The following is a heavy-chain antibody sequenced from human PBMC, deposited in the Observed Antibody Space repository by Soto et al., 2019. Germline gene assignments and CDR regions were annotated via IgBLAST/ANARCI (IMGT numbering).Heavy chain of an antibody. Sequence: QVQLVQSGAEVRKPGSSVTVSCKASGGTFSNYAISWVRQARGQGLEWMGGIIPIVGTGSYAQKFQGRVTITAHEPTTTAYMELSSLTSEDTAVYYCARVVILVPTASTHYYYHTDVWGPGTTVTVSS. V-gene: IGHV1-69*01. CDR1: GGTFSNYA. CDR2: IIPIVGTG. D-gene: IGHD2-2*01. J-gene: IGHJ6*02. CDR3: ARVVILVPTASTHYYYHTDV.